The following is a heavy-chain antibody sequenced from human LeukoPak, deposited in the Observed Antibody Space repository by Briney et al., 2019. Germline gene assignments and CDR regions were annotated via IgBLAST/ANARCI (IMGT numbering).Heavy chain of an antibody. CDR1: GFSVSSSF. V-gene: IGHV3-53*01. Sequence: PGGSLRLSCAASGFSVSSSFMSWVRQAPGKGLEWVSVIYSIGSTFYADSVKGRFTISRDNSKNTLYLHMNSLRTEDTAVYYCARDRVYLGREDAFDIWGQGTMDTVSS. CDR3: ARDRVYLGREDAFDI. D-gene: IGHD7-27*01. J-gene: IGHJ3*02. CDR2: IYSIGST.